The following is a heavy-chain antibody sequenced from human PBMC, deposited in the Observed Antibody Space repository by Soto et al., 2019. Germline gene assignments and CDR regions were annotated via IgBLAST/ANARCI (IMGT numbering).Heavy chain of an antibody. CDR1: GYTFTEFD. CDR3: ARVVRFFGGHAGY. CDR2: MNTNTGNT. D-gene: IGHD3-3*01. J-gene: IGHJ4*02. Sequence: QVLLVQSGADVKKPGASVKVSCKTSGYTFTEFDINWVRQAPGQGLEWMGWMNTNTGNTGYAQKFQDRVTMTRDTSSSAAYMELRRLRSEDTAVYYCARVVRFFGGHAGYWGQGTLVTVSS. V-gene: IGHV1-8*01.